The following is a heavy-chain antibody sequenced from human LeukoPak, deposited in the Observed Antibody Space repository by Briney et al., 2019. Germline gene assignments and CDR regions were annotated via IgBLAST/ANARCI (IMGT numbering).Heavy chain of an antibody. V-gene: IGHV3-30-3*02. J-gene: IGHJ6*02. Sequence: GGSLRLSCAASGFTFSSYAMHWVRQAPGKGLEWVAVISYDGSNKYYADSVKGRFTISRDNSKNTLYLQMNSLRAEDTAVYYCAKSLGHTAYLYYYYYGMDVWGQGTTVTVSS. CDR3: AKSLGHTAYLYYYYYGMDV. CDR2: ISYDGSNK. D-gene: IGHD3-16*01. CDR1: GFTFSSYA.